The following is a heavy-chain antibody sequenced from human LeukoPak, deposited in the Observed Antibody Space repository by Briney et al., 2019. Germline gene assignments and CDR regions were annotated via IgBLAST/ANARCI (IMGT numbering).Heavy chain of an antibody. CDR1: GYSISSSNW. V-gene: IGHV4-28*01. Sequence: PSDTLSLTCAVSGYSISSSNWWGWIRQPPGKGLEWIRYIYYSGSTYYNPSLKSRVTMSVDTSKNQFSLKLSSVTAVDTAVYYCAKTSSMTTVTATAFDIRGQGTMVTVSS. CDR3: AKTSSMTTVTATAFDI. J-gene: IGHJ3*02. D-gene: IGHD4-17*01. CDR2: IYYSGST.